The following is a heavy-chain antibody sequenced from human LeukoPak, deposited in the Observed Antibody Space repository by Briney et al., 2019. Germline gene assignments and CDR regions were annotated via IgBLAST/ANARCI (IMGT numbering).Heavy chain of an antibody. CDR3: TKDIVVAYDSSGYSVRATYGLDV. J-gene: IGHJ6*02. D-gene: IGHD3-22*01. V-gene: IGHV3-23*01. CDR2: ISGGGTST. CDR1: GFTFINAW. Sequence: GGSLRLSCAASGFTFINAWMTWVRQAPGKGLEWVSAISGGGTSTYYVDSVKGRFTISRDDPKNTLHLQMNSLRAEDTAVYYCTKDIVVAYDSSGYSVRATYGLDVWGQGTTVTVSS.